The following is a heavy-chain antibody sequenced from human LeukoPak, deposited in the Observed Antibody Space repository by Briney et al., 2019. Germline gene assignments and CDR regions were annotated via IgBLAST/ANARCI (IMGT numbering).Heavy chain of an antibody. CDR1: GFTFSNYA. Sequence: GGSLRLSCAASGFTFSNYAMHRVRQAPGKGLEWVAVISNVETNTYYADSVKGRFTISRDNSKNTLYLQLNSLRAEDTSVYYCARDSTYYYASGSSGPHYFDYWGQGTLVTVSS. CDR2: ISNVETNT. J-gene: IGHJ4*02. D-gene: IGHD3-10*01. V-gene: IGHV3-30*01. CDR3: ARDSTYYYASGSSGPHYFDY.